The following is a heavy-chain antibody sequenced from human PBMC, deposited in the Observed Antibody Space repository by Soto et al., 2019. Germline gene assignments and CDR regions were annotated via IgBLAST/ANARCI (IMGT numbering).Heavy chain of an antibody. CDR1: GYSFTSYW. D-gene: IGHD2-2*01. V-gene: IGHV5-51*07. J-gene: IGHJ6*02. CDR3: ARIIGCSSTSCYGRPGGYYYYYGMDV. Sequence: PGESLKISCKTSGYSFTSYWIGWVHQMPGKGLEWMGIIYPGDSDTRYSPSFQGQVTISADKSISTAYLQWSSLKASDTAMYYCARIIGCSSTSCYGRPGGYYYYYGMDVWGQGTTVTVSS. CDR2: IYPGDSDT.